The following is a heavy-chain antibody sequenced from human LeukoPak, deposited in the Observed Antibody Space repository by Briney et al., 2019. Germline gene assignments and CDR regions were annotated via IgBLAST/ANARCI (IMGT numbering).Heavy chain of an antibody. J-gene: IGHJ5*01. CDR2: MNPNSGDT. CDR1: GYTFTSYD. CDR3: ARTGMGGNVWMDS. Sequence: GASVKVSCKASGYTFTSYDINWLRQAAGQGLEWMGWMNPNSGDTVYAQKFQGRVTITRNNSISTAYMELGSLTSDDTAVFYCARTGMGGNVWMDSWGQGTVVTVSS. D-gene: IGHD1-26*01. V-gene: IGHV1-8*01.